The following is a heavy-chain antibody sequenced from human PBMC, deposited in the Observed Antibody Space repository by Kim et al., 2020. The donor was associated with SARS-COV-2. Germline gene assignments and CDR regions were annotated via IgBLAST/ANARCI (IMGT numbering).Heavy chain of an antibody. V-gene: IGHV4-39*01. Sequence: GTTYSNPSLTSRLTISVVTSKTQFSLKLSSVTAADTAVYYCARQSQGQDYWGQGTLVTVSS. CDR2: GTT. J-gene: IGHJ4*02. CDR3: ARQSQGQDY.